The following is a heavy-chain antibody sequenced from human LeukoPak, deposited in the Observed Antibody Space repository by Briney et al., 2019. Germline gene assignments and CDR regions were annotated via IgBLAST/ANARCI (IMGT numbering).Heavy chain of an antibody. Sequence: GASVKVSCKTSGYTLNAYGITWVRQAPGQGLEWMGWISPYNGDTNFAQKFQGRVTMMTDTSTSTAYMELKSLRFDDTAVYYCARASTRAAATGYDPWGQGSLVTVSS. V-gene: IGHV1-18*01. CDR3: ARASTRAAATGYDP. D-gene: IGHD6-13*01. CDR2: ISPYNGDT. J-gene: IGHJ5*02. CDR1: GYTLNAYG.